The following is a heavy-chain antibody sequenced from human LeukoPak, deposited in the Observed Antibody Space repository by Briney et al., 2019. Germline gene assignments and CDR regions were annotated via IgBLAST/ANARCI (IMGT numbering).Heavy chain of an antibody. CDR2: ISHNGNVN. D-gene: IGHD3-16*01. J-gene: IGHJ6*02. CDR1: GFTFSSYW. CDR3: ARGGGLDV. V-gene: IGHV3-7*03. Sequence: GGSLRLSCAASGFTFSSYWMDWARQAPGKGLEWVASISHNGNVNYYVDSVKGRFTISRDNAKNSLYLQMSNLRAEDTAVYFCARGGGLDVWGQGATVTVSS.